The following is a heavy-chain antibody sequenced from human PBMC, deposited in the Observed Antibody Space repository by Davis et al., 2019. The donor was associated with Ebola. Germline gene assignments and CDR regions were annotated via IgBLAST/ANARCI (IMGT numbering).Heavy chain of an antibody. CDR3: AREDEEVRSFDY. J-gene: IGHJ4*02. CDR2: IYHSGST. V-gene: IGHV4-4*02. CDR1: GGSISSSNW. Sequence: PGGSLRLSCAVSGGSISSSNWWSWVRQPPGKGLEWIGEIYHSGSTNYNPSLKSRVTISVDKSKNQFSLKLSSVTAADTAVYYCAREDEEVRSFDYWGQGTLVTVSS. D-gene: IGHD3-16*01.